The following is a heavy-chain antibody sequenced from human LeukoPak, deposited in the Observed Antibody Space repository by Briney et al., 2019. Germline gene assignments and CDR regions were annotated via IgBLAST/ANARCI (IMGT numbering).Heavy chain of an antibody. J-gene: IGHJ6*03. V-gene: IGHV4-59*08. CDR1: GGSISGYY. Sequence: SETLSLTCTVSGGSISGYYWSWVRQPPGKGLEWIGYIYYSGSTNYNPSLKSRVTLSVDTSKNQFSLKLSSVTAADTAVYCCARGRRLGYCSSSSCPFYMDVWAKGPWSPSP. D-gene: IGHD2-2*01. CDR2: IYYSGST. CDR3: ARGRRLGYCSSSSCPFYMDV.